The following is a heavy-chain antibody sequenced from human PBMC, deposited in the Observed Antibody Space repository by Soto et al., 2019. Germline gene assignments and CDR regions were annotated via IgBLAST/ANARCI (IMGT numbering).Heavy chain of an antibody. D-gene: IGHD1-26*01. J-gene: IGHJ4*02. Sequence: SETLSLTCAVSGASISNTDWWSWVRQPPGKGLEWIGEIYHSRTPNCDPSLTSRITISLDKSKSLFSLTLNSLTAADTAVYYCAIPGAGDFDYWGQGTLVTVSS. CDR1: GASISNTDW. CDR3: AIPGAGDFDY. CDR2: IYHSRTP. V-gene: IGHV4-4*02.